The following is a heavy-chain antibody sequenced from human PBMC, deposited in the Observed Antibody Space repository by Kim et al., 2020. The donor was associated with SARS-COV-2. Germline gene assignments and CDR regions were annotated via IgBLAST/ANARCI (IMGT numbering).Heavy chain of an antibody. D-gene: IGHD1-26*01. CDR3: ARDRVGAADY. Sequence: SETLSLTCTVSGGSISSYYWSWIRQPPGKGLEWIGYIYYSGSTNYNPSLKSRVTISVDTSKNQFSLKLSSVTAADTAVYYCARDRVGAADYWGQGTLVTVSS. CDR1: GGSISSYY. V-gene: IGHV4-59*01. J-gene: IGHJ4*02. CDR2: IYYSGST.